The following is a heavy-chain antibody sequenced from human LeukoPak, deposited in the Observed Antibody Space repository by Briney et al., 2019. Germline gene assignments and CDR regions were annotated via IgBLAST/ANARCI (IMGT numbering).Heavy chain of an antibody. V-gene: IGHV1-2*02. CDR1: GYTFTGYY. CDR2: INPNSGGT. Sequence: ASVKVSCKASGYTFTGYYMHWVRQAPGQGLEWMGWINPNSGGTNYAQKFQGRVTISVDTSKNQFSLKLSSVTAADTAVYYCARGSEDYYDSSGYPPDYWGQGTLVTVSS. D-gene: IGHD3-22*01. CDR3: ARGSEDYYDSSGYPPDY. J-gene: IGHJ4*02.